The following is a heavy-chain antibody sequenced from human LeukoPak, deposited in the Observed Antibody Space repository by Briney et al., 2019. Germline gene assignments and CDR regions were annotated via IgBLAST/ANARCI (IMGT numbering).Heavy chain of an antibody. J-gene: IGHJ4*02. CDR2: ISGSGGST. V-gene: IGHV3-23*01. CDR1: GFTFSSYA. CDR3: AKTASPGIAVAGNDY. Sequence: GGSLRLSCAASGFTFSSYAMSWVRQAPGKGLEWVSAISGSGGSTYYADSVKGRFTISRDNSKNTLYLQMNSLRDEDTAVYYCAKTASPGIAVAGNDYWGQGTLVTVSS. D-gene: IGHD6-19*01.